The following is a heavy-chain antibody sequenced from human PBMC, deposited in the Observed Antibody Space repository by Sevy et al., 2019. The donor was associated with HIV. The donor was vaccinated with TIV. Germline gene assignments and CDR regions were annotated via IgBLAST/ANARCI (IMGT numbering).Heavy chain of an antibody. V-gene: IGHV3-30*04. CDR1: GFTFSSYA. CDR3: ASHYYDSTGYYFPLDY. D-gene: IGHD3-22*01. CDR2: ISYDGNNK. J-gene: IGHJ4*02. Sequence: GSLRLSCTASGFTFSSYAMYWVRQAPGKGLEWVAVISYDGNNKDYADSVKGRFTISRDNSKNTLYLQMYSLRAEDTAVYYCASHYYDSTGYYFPLDYWGQGTLVTVSS.